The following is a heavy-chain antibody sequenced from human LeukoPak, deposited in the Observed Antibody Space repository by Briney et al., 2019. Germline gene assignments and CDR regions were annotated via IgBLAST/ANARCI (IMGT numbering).Heavy chain of an antibody. CDR1: GFTFSSYG. CDR3: AKKNIVVVPAAINWFDP. J-gene: IGHJ5*02. CDR2: ISYDGSNK. D-gene: IGHD2-2*01. Sequence: GGSLRLSCAASGFTFSSYGMHWVRQAPGKGLEWVAVISYDGSNKYYADSVKGRFTISRDNSKNTLYLQMNSLRAEDTAVYYCAKKNIVVVPAAINWFDPWGQGTLVTVSS. V-gene: IGHV3-30*18.